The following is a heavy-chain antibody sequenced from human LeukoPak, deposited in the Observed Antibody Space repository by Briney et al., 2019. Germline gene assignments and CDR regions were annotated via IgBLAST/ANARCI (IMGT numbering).Heavy chain of an antibody. D-gene: IGHD5-18*01. CDR1: GFTFSSYS. J-gene: IGHJ4*02. V-gene: IGHV3-21*01. Sequence: PGGSLRLSCAASGFTFSSYSMNWVRQAPGKGLEWVSSISAISTYMYYADSVKGRFSISRDNAKNSLFLQMNSLRAEDTALYYCARDRSTNSYAEYFFDYWGREPWSPSPQ. CDR2: ISAISTYM. CDR3: ARDRSTNSYAEYFFDY.